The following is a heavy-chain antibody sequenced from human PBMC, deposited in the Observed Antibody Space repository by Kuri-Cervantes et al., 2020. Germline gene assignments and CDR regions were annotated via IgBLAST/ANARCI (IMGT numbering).Heavy chain of an antibody. Sequence: GGSLRLSCAASGFTFNNHGMVWVRQAPGKGLEWVAITSYDGTYRDYVDSVKGRFTISRDKSKSTVHLQMNSLRTEDTAVYYCARLLDTAFDYWGHGTLVTVSS. CDR2: TSYDGTYR. V-gene: IGHV3-30*03. J-gene: IGHJ4*01. CDR3: ARLLDTAFDY. D-gene: IGHD5-18*01. CDR1: GFTFNNHG.